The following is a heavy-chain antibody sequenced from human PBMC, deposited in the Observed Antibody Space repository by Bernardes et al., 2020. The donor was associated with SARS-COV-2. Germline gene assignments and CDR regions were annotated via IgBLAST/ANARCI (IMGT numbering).Heavy chain of an antibody. J-gene: IGHJ5*01. CDR3: ARRYSGYDMFNWFDS. V-gene: IGHV4-39*01. CDR1: GGSISSNNYY. CDR2: IYYTKTI. D-gene: IGHD5-12*01. Sequence: SETLSLTCTVSGGSISSNNYYWGWLRQSPGKGREWIGTIYYTKTIYYNPSLKSRVTISVDTSKNQFSLSLSSVTAADTAVYYCARRYSGYDMFNWFDSWGQGALITVSS.